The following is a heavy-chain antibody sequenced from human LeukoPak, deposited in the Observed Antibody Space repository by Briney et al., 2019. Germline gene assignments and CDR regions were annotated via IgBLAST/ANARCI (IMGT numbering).Heavy chain of an antibody. Sequence: SGTLSLTCTVSGGSISSYYWSWIRQPPGKGLEWIGYIYYSGSTNYNPSLKSRVTISVDTSKNQFSLKLSSVTAADTAVYYCARDAFSGSYSHWFDPWGQGTLVTVSS. D-gene: IGHD1-26*01. CDR1: GGSISSYY. CDR2: IYYSGST. V-gene: IGHV4-59*01. J-gene: IGHJ5*02. CDR3: ARDAFSGSYSHWFDP.